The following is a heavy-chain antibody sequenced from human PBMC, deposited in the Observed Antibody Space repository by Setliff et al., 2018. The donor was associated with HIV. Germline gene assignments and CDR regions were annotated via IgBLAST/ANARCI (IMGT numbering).Heavy chain of an antibody. CDR2: IYFTGST. J-gene: IGHJ4*02. Sequence: KTSETLSLTCTVSGGSISSYYWSWIRQPPGKGLEWIGYIYFTGSTNYNPSLKSRVTISLETSKNQFSLKLSSVTAADTAVYYCARVPHRVVGTTTLLYHFDYWGLGTLVTVSS. V-gene: IGHV4-59*12. D-gene: IGHD1-26*01. CDR3: ARVPHRVVGTTTLLYHFDY. CDR1: GGSISSYY.